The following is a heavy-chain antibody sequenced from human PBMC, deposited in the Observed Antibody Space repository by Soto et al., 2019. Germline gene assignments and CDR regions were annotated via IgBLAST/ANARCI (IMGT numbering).Heavy chain of an antibody. V-gene: IGHV3-23*01. CDR3: VRGADHASGSYYTLDN. J-gene: IGHJ4*02. D-gene: IGHD3-10*01. CDR1: GFTFSTYA. CDR2: VSASGLNT. Sequence: PGGSLRLSCAASGFTFSTYAMAWVRQAPGKGLEWVSGVSASGLNTDYADPVKGRFYISRDNFQNTVYLQMNSLRTEDTAVYYCVRGADHASGSYYTLDNWGQGSLVTLS.